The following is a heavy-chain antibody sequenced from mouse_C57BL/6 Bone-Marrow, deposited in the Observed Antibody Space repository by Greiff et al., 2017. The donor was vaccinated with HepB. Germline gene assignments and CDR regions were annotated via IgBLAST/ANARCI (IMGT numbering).Heavy chain of an antibody. CDR2: IDPSDSET. D-gene: IGHD2-1*01. J-gene: IGHJ1*03. Sequence: QVQLQQPGAELVRPGSSVKLSCKASGYTFTSYWMHWVKQRPIQGLEWIGNIDPSDSETHYNQKFKDKATLTVDKSSSTAYMQLSSLTSEDSAVYYCASSWSYYGNVDVWGTGTTVTVSS. CDR1: GYTFTSYW. V-gene: IGHV1-52*01. CDR3: ASSWSYYGNVDV.